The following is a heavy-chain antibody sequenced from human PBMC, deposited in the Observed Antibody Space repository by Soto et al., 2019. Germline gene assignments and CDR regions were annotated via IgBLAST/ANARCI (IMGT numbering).Heavy chain of an antibody. Sequence: GGSLRLSCAASGFTVSSNYMSWVRQAPGKGLEWVSAISGSGGSTYYADSVKGRFTISRDNSKNTLYLQMNSLRAEDTAVYYCAKDSLRSYSSGWSGNWFDPWGQGTLVTVSS. CDR3: AKDSLRSYSSGWSGNWFDP. CDR2: ISGSGGST. CDR1: GFTVSSNY. J-gene: IGHJ5*02. D-gene: IGHD6-19*01. V-gene: IGHV3-23*01.